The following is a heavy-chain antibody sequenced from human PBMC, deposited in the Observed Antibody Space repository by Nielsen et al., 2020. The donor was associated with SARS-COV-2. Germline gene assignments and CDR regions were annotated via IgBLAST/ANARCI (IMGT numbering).Heavy chain of an antibody. CDR3: ARTPYYEVPDY. CDR2: IRVYNGDT. CDR1: GYIFTRYG. Sequence: ASVKVSCKPSGYIFTRYGITWVRQAPGQGLEWVGWIRVYNGDTKYAQKLQGRVTMTTDRSTTTGYMELRSLRSDDTAVYFCARTPYYEVPDYWGQGTLVTVSS. J-gene: IGHJ4*02. V-gene: IGHV1-18*01. D-gene: IGHD3-16*01.